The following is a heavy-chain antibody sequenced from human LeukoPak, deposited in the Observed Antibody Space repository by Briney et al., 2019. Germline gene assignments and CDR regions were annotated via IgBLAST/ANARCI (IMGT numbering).Heavy chain of an antibody. Sequence: SETLSLTCTVSGGSISSSSYYWGWIRQPPGKGLEWIGSIYYSGSTYYNPSLKSRVTISVDTSKNQFSLKLSSVTAADTAVYYCARQDDILTGSGGYFDYWGQGTLVTVSS. V-gene: IGHV4-39*07. CDR3: ARQDDILTGSGGYFDY. CDR2: IYYSGST. CDR1: GGSISSSSYY. D-gene: IGHD3-9*01. J-gene: IGHJ4*02.